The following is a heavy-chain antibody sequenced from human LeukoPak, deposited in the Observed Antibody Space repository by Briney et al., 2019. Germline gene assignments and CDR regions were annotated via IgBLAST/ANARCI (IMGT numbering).Heavy chain of an antibody. Sequence: GGSLRLSCAASGFTFSSYGMHWVRQAPGKGLEWVAVISYDGSNIYYADSVKGRFTISRDNAKNSLYLQMNSLRAEDTAVYYCARNPSNWNYESFDYWGQGTLVTVSS. V-gene: IGHV3-30*03. CDR3: ARNPSNWNYESFDY. CDR1: GFTFSSYG. CDR2: ISYDGSNI. D-gene: IGHD1-7*01. J-gene: IGHJ4*02.